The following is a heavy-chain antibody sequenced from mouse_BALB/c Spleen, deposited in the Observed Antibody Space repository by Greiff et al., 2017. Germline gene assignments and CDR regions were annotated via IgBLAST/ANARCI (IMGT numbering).Heavy chain of an antibody. Sequence: VNVVESGPGLVAPSQSLSITCTVSGFSLTSYGVHWVRQPPGKGLEWLGVIWAGGSTNYNSALMSRLSISKDNSKSQVFLKMNSLQTDDTAMYYCARGELRRDDWYFDVWGAGTTVTVSS. CDR1: GFSLTSYG. CDR3: ARGELRRDDWYFDV. V-gene: IGHV2-9*02. CDR2: IWAGGST. J-gene: IGHJ1*01. D-gene: IGHD2-4*01.